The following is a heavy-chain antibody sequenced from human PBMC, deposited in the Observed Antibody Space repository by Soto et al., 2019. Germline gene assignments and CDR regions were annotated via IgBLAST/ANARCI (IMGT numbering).Heavy chain of an antibody. D-gene: IGHD2-21*02. J-gene: IGHJ2*01. V-gene: IGHV4-30-2*01. Sequence: QLQLQESGSGLVKPSQTLSLTCAVSGGSISSGGAISSTSYSWNWIRRPPGKGLEWIGSIYESGNTYYSPSLESRVSISVDRSKNQFSLNLSSVTAADTAVYYCARAPAIALWYFDLWGRGTLATVSS. CDR3: ARAPAIALWYFDL. CDR2: IYESGNT. CDR1: GGSISSGGAISSTSYS.